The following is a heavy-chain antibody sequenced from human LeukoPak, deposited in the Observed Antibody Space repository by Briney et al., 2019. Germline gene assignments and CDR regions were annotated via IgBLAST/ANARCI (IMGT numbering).Heavy chain of an antibody. Sequence: SETLSLTCTVSGGSISSYYWSWIRRPPGKGLEWIGYIYYSGSTNYNPSLKSRVTISVDTSKNQFSLKLSSVTAADTAVYYCARAPYCSGGSCYLDHWGQGTLVTVSS. CDR1: GGSISSYY. D-gene: IGHD2-15*01. J-gene: IGHJ4*02. V-gene: IGHV4-59*01. CDR3: ARAPYCSGGSCYLDH. CDR2: IYYSGST.